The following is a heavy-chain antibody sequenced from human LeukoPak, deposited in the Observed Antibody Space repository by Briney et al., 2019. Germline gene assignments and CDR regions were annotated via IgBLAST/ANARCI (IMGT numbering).Heavy chain of an antibody. CDR3: ARGSGDYDFWSGSDMDIDY. D-gene: IGHD3-3*01. V-gene: IGHV1-2*02. Sequence: ASVKVSCKASGYTFTGYCMHWVRQAPGQGLEWMGWINPNSGGTNYAQKFQGRVTMTRDTSISTAYMELSRLRSDDTAVYYCARGSGDYDFWSGSDMDIDYWGQGTLVTVSS. CDR1: GYTFTGYC. J-gene: IGHJ4*02. CDR2: INPNSGGT.